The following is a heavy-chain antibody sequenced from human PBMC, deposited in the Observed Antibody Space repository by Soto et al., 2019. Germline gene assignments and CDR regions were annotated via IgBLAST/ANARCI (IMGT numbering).Heavy chain of an antibody. CDR1: GYTFTGYY. CDR3: ARESLSGAKPLVAFDI. J-gene: IGHJ3*02. Sequence: ASVKVSCKASGYTFTGYYMHWVRQAPGQGLEWMGWINPNSGGTNYAQKFQGWVTMTRDTSISTAYMELSRLRSDDTAVYYCARESLSGAKPLVAFDIWGQGTMVTVSS. V-gene: IGHV1-2*04. D-gene: IGHD2-2*01. CDR2: INPNSGGT.